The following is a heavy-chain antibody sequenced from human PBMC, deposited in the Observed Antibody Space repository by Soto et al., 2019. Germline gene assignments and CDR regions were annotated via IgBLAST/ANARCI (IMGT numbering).Heavy chain of an antibody. V-gene: IGHV3-23*01. Sequence: GGSLRLSCAASGFTFSSYAMSWVRQAPGKGLEWVSAISGSGGSTYYADSVKGRFTISRDNSKNTLYLQMNSLRAEDTAVYYCAKHSPSDFWSGYYVPNIDYSGQATLVSVSS. CDR2: ISGSGGST. D-gene: IGHD3-3*01. CDR1: GFTFSSYA. CDR3: AKHSPSDFWSGYYVPNIDY. J-gene: IGHJ4*02.